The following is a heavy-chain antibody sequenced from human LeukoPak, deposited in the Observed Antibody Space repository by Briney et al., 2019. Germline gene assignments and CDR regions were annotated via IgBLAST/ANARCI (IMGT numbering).Heavy chain of an antibody. J-gene: IGHJ4*02. Sequence: GGSLRLSCAASGFTFSSYAMHWVRQAPGKGLEWVAVISYDGSNKYYADSVKGRFTISRDNSKNTLYLQMNSLRAEDTAAYYCARSLHCSSTSCYDFDYWGQGTLVTVSS. CDR2: ISYDGSNK. CDR3: ARSLHCSSTSCYDFDY. D-gene: IGHD2-2*01. CDR1: GFTFSSYA. V-gene: IGHV3-30-3*01.